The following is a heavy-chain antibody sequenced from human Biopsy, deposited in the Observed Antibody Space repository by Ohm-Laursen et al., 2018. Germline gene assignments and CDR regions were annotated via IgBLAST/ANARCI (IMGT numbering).Heavy chain of an antibody. CDR1: GVTFDTYA. V-gene: IGHV1-69*13. CDR3: VGGQRGPPIGVTVPGDAFDL. Sequence: ASVKVSCKSSGVTFDTYAFGWVRQAPGQGLEWMGGRIPYFNTIWYAQNFQDRVVITAERSARTTDMQLSGLRPDDTAVYYCVGGQRGPPIGVTVPGDAFDLWGPGTMVTVSP. D-gene: IGHD2/OR15-2a*01. CDR2: RIPYFNTI. J-gene: IGHJ3*01.